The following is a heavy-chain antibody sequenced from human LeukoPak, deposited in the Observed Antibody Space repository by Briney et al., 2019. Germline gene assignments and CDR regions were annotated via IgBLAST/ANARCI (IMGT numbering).Heavy chain of an antibody. Sequence: SETLSLTCTVSGGSISGSSYYWGWLRQPPGKGLEWIGSIYYSGSTYYNPSLKSRVTISVDTSKNQFSLKLSSVTAADTAVYYCARQNYYDSSGYTLVDYWGQGTLVTVSS. CDR3: ARQNYYDSSGYTLVDY. J-gene: IGHJ4*02. CDR2: IYYSGST. V-gene: IGHV4-39*01. D-gene: IGHD3-22*01. CDR1: GGSISGSSYY.